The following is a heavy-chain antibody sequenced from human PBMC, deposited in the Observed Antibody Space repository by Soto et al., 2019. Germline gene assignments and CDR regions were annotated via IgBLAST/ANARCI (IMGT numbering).Heavy chain of an antibody. Sequence: SETLSLTCIVSDGSISGYFWSWIRQPPGKGLEWIGYIHDTETTNYNPSLKSRVTISVDTSKNQFSLKLSSVTAADTAVYYCARDGTYYDFWSGFVRVGMDVWGQGTTVTVSS. CDR3: ARDGTYYDFWSGFVRVGMDV. V-gene: IGHV4-59*01. D-gene: IGHD3-3*01. CDR1: DGSISGYF. J-gene: IGHJ6*02. CDR2: IHDTETT.